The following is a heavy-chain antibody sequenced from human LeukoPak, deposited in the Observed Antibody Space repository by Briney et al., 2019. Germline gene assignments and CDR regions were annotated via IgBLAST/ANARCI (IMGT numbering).Heavy chain of an antibody. CDR1: GFSFSSYW. J-gene: IGHJ6*02. D-gene: IGHD3-10*01. CDR2: IGSSISYI. Sequence: TGGSLRLSCAASGFSFSSYWMNWVRQAPGKGLEWVSFIGSSISYISYADSVKGRFTISRDNAKNSLYLQMNSLRAEDTAVYYCAKESRGSMDVWGQGTTVTVSS. CDR3: AKESRGSMDV. V-gene: IGHV3-21*01.